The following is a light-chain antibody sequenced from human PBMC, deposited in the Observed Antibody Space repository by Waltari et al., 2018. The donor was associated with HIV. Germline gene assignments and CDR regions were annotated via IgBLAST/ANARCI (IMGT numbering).Light chain of an antibody. CDR1: QAVSNH. J-gene: IGKJ3*01. Sequence: DIQMTQSPSSLSASVGDRVTITCRASQAVSNHLNWYQQKPGKAPKLLIYAASTLQRGGPSRFSGRGSGTDFTLTITNLQPEERATYYCQQTYFTPLFPFGPGTIVDDK. CDR2: AAS. V-gene: IGKV1-39*01. CDR3: QQTYFTPLFP.